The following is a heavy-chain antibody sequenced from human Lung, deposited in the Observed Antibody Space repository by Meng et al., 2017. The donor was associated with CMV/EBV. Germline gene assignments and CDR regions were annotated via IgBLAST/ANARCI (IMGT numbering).Heavy chain of an antibody. CDR2: ISDDGNNK. V-gene: IGHV3-30*04. J-gene: IGHJ5*02. Sequence: GGSLRLSCVASGFTFRNFAMHWVRQAPGKGLEWVAVISDDGNNKYYGDSVKGRFTISTDNSKNTLSLQMNSLRPEDTAMYYCARDIFPSYIDSSGYYLDPWGQGTLVTVSS. CDR1: GFTFRNFA. CDR3: ARDIFPSYIDSSGYYLDP. D-gene: IGHD3-22*01.